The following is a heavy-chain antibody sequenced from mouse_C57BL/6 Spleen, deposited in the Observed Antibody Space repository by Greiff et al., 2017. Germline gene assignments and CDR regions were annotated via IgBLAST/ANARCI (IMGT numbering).Heavy chain of an antibody. CDR2: IDPSDSYT. V-gene: IGHV1-69*01. D-gene: IGHD1-1*02. CDR1: GYTFTSYW. Sequence: QVQLQQPGAELVMPGASVKLSCKASGYTFTSYWMHWVKQRPGQGLEWIGEIDPSDSYTNYNQKFKGKSTLTVDKSSSTAYMQLSSLTAEDSAVYYCASYGSAMYYWGQGTSVTVAS. J-gene: IGHJ4*01. CDR3: ASYGSAMYY.